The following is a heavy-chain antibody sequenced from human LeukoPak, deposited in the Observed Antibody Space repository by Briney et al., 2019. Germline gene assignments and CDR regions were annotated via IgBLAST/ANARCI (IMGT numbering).Heavy chain of an antibody. V-gene: IGHV1-2*02. CDR2: INPTSGGT. CDR1: GYTFTDYN. Sequence: ASVKVSCKASGYTFTDYNMHWVRQAPGQGLEWMGWINPTSGGTNYAQNFQGRVTMSRDTSTGTVYMELSSLRSEDTAVYYCARGYYYDSSGYPGGDYWGQGTLVTVSS. CDR3: ARGYYYDSSGYPGGDY. J-gene: IGHJ4*02. D-gene: IGHD3-22*01.